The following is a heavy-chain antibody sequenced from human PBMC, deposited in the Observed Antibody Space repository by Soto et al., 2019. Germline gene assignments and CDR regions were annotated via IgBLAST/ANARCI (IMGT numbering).Heavy chain of an antibody. CDR1: GGSISSYY. CDR3: ARAGSGSANWFDP. D-gene: IGHD3-10*01. J-gene: IGHJ5*02. V-gene: IGHV4-59*01. CDR2: IYYSGNT. Sequence: SETLSLTCTVSGGSISSYYWSWIRQPPGKGLEWIGYIYYSGNTNYNPSLKSRVTISVDTSKNQFSLKLSSVTAADTVVYYCARAGSGSANWFDPWGQGTLVTVSS.